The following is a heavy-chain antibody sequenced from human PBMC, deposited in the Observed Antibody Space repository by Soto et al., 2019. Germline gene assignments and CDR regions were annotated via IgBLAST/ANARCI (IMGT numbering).Heavy chain of an antibody. V-gene: IGHV4-59*01. CDR1: SGSISSYD. J-gene: IGHJ4*02. D-gene: IGHD1-7*01. CDR2: IYYSGST. Sequence: PXETLSVTCTVSSGSISSYDWSWIRQPPGKGLEWIGYIYYSGSTNYNPSLKSRVTISVDTSKNQFSLKLSSVTAADTAVYYCARTLGTYEMAVLSYFDYWGQGTLVTVSS. CDR3: ARTLGTYEMAVLSYFDY.